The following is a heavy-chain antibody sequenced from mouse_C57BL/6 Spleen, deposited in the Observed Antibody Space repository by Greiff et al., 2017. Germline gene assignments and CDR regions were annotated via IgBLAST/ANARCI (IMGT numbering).Heavy chain of an antibody. D-gene: IGHD2-3*01. Sequence: EVQLQQSGPGLVKPSQSLSLTCSVTGYSITSGYYWNWIRQFPGNKLEWMGYISYDGSNNYNPSLKNRISITRDTSKNQFFLKLNSVTTEDTATYYCARDPSLYDGYPFAYWGQGTLVTVSA. CDR1: GYSITSGYY. V-gene: IGHV3-6*01. CDR3: ARDPSLYDGYPFAY. J-gene: IGHJ3*01. CDR2: ISYDGSN.